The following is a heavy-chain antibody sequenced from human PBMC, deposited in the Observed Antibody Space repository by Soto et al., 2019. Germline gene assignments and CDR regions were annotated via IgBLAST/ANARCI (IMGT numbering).Heavy chain of an antibody. J-gene: IGHJ6*02. D-gene: IGHD4-4*01. V-gene: IGHV1-69*13. CDR3: ARDIAPMTVNTNYYYYGMDV. CDR1: GGTFSSYA. CDR2: IIPIFGTA. Sequence: ASVKVSCKASGGTFSSYAISWVRQAPGQGLEWMGGIIPIFGTANYAQKFQGRVTITADESTSTAYMELSSLRSEDTAVYYCARDIAPMTVNTNYYYYGMDVWGQGTKVTVSS.